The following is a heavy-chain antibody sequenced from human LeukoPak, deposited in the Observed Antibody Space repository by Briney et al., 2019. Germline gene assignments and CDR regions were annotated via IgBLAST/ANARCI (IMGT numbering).Heavy chain of an antibody. V-gene: IGHV5-51*01. CDR3: ARHLSLSDTSSCFDF. D-gene: IGHD6-13*01. CDR2: IYPGDPDTNT. J-gene: IGHJ5*01. CDR1: GYIFTTYW. Sequence: GESLKISCRGFGYIFTTYWIGWVRQVPGKGLEWMGIIYPGDPDTNTRYSPSFRGQVTISVDKSINTAYLQWGSLKASDTAIYYCARHLSLSDTSSCFDFWGRGTLVTVSS.